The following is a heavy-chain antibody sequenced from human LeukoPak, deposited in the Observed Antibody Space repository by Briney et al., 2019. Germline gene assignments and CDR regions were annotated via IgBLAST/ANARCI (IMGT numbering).Heavy chain of an antibody. CDR3: AKGVGCTNGVCYTFDY. D-gene: IGHD2-8*01. Sequence: PGGSLRLSCAASGSTFSTYVMNWVRQVPGKGLEWVSAISGSGGSTYYADSVKGRFTISRDNSKNTLYLQMNSLRAEDTAVYYCAKGVGCTNGVCYTFDYWGQGTLVTVSS. CDR2: ISGSGGST. J-gene: IGHJ4*02. V-gene: IGHV3-23*01. CDR1: GSTFSTYV.